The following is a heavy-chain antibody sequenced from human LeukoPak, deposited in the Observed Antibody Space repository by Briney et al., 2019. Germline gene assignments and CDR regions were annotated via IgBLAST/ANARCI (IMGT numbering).Heavy chain of an antibody. D-gene: IGHD4-23*01. CDR1: GYTFTSYG. CDR3: ARELTPVVNSPIDY. Sequence: ASVKVSCKASGYTFTSYGISWVRQAPGQGLEWMGWISAYNGNTNYAQKLQGRVTMTTDTSTSTAYMELRSLRSEDTAVYYCARELTPVVNSPIDYWGQGTLVTVSS. CDR2: ISAYNGNT. J-gene: IGHJ4*02. V-gene: IGHV1-18*01.